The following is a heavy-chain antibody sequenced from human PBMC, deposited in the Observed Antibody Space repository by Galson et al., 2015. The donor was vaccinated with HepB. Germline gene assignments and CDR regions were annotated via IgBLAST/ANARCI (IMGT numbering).Heavy chain of an antibody. CDR3: ASAGGLTY. D-gene: IGHD3-16*01. CDR2: ISYDGSEK. J-gene: IGHJ4*02. V-gene: IGHV3-30-3*01. CDR1: GFTFNDYA. Sequence: SLRLSCAASGFTFNDYAMHWVRQAPGKGLVWVAVISYDGSEKYYADSVTGRFTISRDNSKNTLYLQMNSLRTEDTAVYYCASAGGLTYWGQGTLVTVSS.